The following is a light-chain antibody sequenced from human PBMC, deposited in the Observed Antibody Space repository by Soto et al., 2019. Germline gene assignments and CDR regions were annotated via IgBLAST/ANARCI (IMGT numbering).Light chain of an antibody. CDR1: QSVLSSSNNKNF. V-gene: IGKV4-1*01. CDR2: WAS. Sequence: DIVMTQSPDSLAVSLGERATINCKSSQSVLSSSNNKNFLAWEQQKPGQSPKLLIYWASTRKSGVPERFSGSGSRTYFTITISSLKAEDVAVYSCEQYYWIPHTFGQGTKVEIK. CDR3: EQYYWIPHT. J-gene: IGKJ2*01.